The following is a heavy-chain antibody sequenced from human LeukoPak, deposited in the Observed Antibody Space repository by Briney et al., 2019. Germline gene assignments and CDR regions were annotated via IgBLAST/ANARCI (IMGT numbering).Heavy chain of an antibody. J-gene: IGHJ4*02. CDR1: GFTFSSYV. CDR3: ARDSNPWNLGSHYFDY. D-gene: IGHD1-1*01. CDR2: IWYDGSNK. Sequence: PGRSLRLSCAASGFTFSSYVMHWVRQAPGKGLEWVAVIWYDGSNKYYADSVKGRFTISRDNSKNTLYLQMNSLRAEDTAVYYSARDSNPWNLGSHYFDYWGQGTLVTVSS. V-gene: IGHV3-33*01.